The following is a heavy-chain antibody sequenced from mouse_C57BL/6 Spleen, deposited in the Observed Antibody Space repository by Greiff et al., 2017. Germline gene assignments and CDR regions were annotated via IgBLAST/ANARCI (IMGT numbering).Heavy chain of an antibody. CDR1: GYTFTDYY. CDR3: ARGVSYYGSSH. J-gene: IGHJ2*01. V-gene: IGHV1-19*01. D-gene: IGHD1-1*01. Sequence: VQLKQSGPVLVKPGASVKMSCKASGYTFTDYYMNWVKQSHGKSLEWIGVINPYNGGTSYNQKFKGKATLTVDKSSSTAYMELNSLTSEDSAVYYCARGVSYYGSSHWGQGTTLTVSS. CDR2: INPYNGGT.